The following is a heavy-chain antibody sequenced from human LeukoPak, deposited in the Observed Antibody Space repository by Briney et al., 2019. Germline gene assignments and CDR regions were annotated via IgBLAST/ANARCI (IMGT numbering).Heavy chain of an antibody. CDR2: IYYSGST. V-gene: IGHV4-59*01. CDR3: ARQGPPRYCSSTSCHQRASEGYYYMDA. CDR1: GGSISSYY. J-gene: IGHJ6*03. D-gene: IGHD2-2*01. Sequence: SETLSLTCTVSGGSISSYYWSWIRQPPGKGLEWIGYIYYSGSTNYNPSLKSRVTISVDTSKNQFSLKLSSVTAADTAVYYCARQGPPRYCSSTSCHQRASEGYYYMDAWGKGTTVTVSS.